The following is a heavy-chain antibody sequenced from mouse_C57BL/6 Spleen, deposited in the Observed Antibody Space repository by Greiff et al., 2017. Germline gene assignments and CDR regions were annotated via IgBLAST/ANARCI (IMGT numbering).Heavy chain of an antibody. CDR2: IWSGGST. Sequence: VKLVESGPGLVQPSQSLSITCTVSGFSLTSYGVHWVRQSPGKGLEWLGVIWSGGSTDYNAAFTSRLSISKDNSKSQVFFKMNSLQADDTAIYYCATYYDYDGRGFDYWGQGTTLTVSS. D-gene: IGHD2-4*01. J-gene: IGHJ2*01. CDR3: ATYYDYDGRGFDY. V-gene: IGHV2-2*01. CDR1: GFSLTSYG.